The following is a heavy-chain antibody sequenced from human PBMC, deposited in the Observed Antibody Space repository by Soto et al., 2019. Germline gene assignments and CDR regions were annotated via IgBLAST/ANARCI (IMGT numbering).Heavy chain of an antibody. J-gene: IGHJ4*02. CDR1: GFTFSSYA. CDR3: ARGVEDRSSAGFDY. CDR2: ISYDGSNT. D-gene: IGHD3-16*01. Sequence: QVQLVESGGGVVQPGRSLRLSCAASGFTFSSYAMHWVRQAPGKGLEWVAVISYDGSNTYYADSVKGRFTISRDNSKNTLYLQMNSLRAEDTAVYYCARGVEDRSSAGFDYWGQGTLVTVSS. V-gene: IGHV3-30-3*01.